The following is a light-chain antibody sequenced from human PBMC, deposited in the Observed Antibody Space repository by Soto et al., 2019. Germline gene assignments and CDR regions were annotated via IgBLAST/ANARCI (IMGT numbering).Light chain of an antibody. CDR3: QQRDTWPPFT. Sequence: EIVLTQSPATLSFSLGERATLSGRASQNIRNHLAWYQQKPGQAPRLLIYDASNRATGIPARFSGGGSGTDFSLTISSLEPEDFAVYYCQQRDTWPPFTFGPGTTVDMK. V-gene: IGKV3-11*01. CDR2: DAS. J-gene: IGKJ3*01. CDR1: QNIRNH.